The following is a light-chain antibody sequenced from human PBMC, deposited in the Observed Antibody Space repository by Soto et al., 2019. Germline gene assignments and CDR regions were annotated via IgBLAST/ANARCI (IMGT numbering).Light chain of an antibody. J-gene: IGLJ1*01. V-gene: IGLV2-14*01. CDR1: SSDVGGYNY. CDR2: DVS. Sequence: QSALTQPASVSGSPGQSITISCTGTSSDVGGYNYVSWYQQHPGKAPKLMIYDVSNRPSGVSNRLSGSKSGNTASLTISGLQAEDDADYYCSSYTSSSTYVFGTGTKVTVL. CDR3: SSYTSSSTYV.